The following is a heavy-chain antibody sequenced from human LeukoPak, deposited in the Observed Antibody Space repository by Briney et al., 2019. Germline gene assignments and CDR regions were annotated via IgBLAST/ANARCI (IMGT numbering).Heavy chain of an antibody. CDR2: ISGSGGST. J-gene: IGHJ4*02. CDR3: AKDVEMATTYYLDY. CDR1: GFTFSSYA. V-gene: IGHV3-23*01. D-gene: IGHD5-24*01. Sequence: GGSLRLSCAASGFTFSSYAMSWVRQAPGKGLEWVSAISGSGGSTYYADSVKGRFTISRDNSKNTLYLQMNSLRAEDTAVYYCAKDVEMATTYYLDYWGQGTLVTVSS.